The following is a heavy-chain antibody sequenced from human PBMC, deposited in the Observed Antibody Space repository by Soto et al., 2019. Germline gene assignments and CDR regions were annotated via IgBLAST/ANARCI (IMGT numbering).Heavy chain of an antibody. CDR2: ISYDGSNK. CDR3: AKGSSSGWYSWFDP. V-gene: IGHV3-30*18. Sequence: QVQLVESGGGVVQPGRSLRLSCAASGFTFSSYGMHWVRQAPGKGLEWVAVISYDGSNKYFADSVKGRFTISRDNSKNTLYLQLNSLRAEDTAVYYCAKGSSSGWYSWFDPWGQGTLVTVSS. J-gene: IGHJ5*02. CDR1: GFTFSSYG. D-gene: IGHD6-19*01.